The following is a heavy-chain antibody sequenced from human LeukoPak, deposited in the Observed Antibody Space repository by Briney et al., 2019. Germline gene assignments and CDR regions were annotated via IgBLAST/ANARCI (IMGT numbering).Heavy chain of an antibody. CDR3: AGEAPGVVVVAATPYYFDY. CDR2: IYTSGST. J-gene: IGHJ4*02. D-gene: IGHD2-15*01. V-gene: IGHV4-4*07. CDR1: GGSISSYY. Sequence: SETLSLTCTVSGGSISSYYWSWIRQPAGKGLEWIGRIYTSGSTNYNPSLKSRVTMSVDTSKNQFSLKLSSVTAADTAVYYCAGEAPGVVVVAATPYYFDYWGQGTLVTVSS.